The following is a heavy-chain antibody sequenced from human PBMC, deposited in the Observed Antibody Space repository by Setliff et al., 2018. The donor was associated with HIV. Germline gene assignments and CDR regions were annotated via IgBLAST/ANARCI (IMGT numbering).Heavy chain of an antibody. CDR2: IIPILGIA. CDR1: GGTFSSYA. J-gene: IGHJ6*04. D-gene: IGHD1-26*01. Sequence: SVKVSCKASGGTFSSYAISWVRQAPGQGLEWMGGIIPILGIANYAQKFQGRVTITADKSTSTAYMELSSLRSEDTAVYYCASAIVGLGYNFFSVDVWGKGTTVTVSS. CDR3: ASAIVGLGYNFFSVDV. V-gene: IGHV1-69*10.